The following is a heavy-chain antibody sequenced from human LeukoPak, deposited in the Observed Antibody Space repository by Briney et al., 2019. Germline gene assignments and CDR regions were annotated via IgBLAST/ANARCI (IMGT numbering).Heavy chain of an antibody. CDR2: MYYSGST. D-gene: IGHD2-2*01. CDR3: ARVNAVSSGSCSSSSQYLGVCGYHYSFIDF. V-gene: IGHV4-31*03. Sequence: SETLSLTCTVSGGYVNSAGCYWSWIRPHPGKGLVWIAYMYYSGSTYSNPYLKSRVTMSLDTSKNLFSVDLKTVTAADTAMYYCARVNAVSSGSCSSSSQYLGVCGYHYSFIDFWGKGTTVAVSS. J-gene: IGHJ6*03. CDR1: GGYVNSAGCY.